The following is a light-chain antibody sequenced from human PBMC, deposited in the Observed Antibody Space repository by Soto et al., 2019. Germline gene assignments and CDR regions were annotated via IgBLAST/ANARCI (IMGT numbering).Light chain of an antibody. CDR2: EVS. CDR3: SSYTGTNNFVL. J-gene: IGLJ2*01. V-gene: IGLV2-8*01. CDR1: NTDIGGHKY. Sequence: QSVLTQPPSASGSPGQSVTMSCTGTNTDIGGHKYVSWYQHHPDKAPKLLIYEVSERPSGVPDRFSGSKSGNAASLTVSGLQADDEAMYYCSSYTGTNNFVLFGGGTKLTVL.